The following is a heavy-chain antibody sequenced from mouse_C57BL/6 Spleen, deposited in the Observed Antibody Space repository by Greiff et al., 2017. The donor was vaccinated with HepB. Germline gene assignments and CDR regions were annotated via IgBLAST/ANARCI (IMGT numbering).Heavy chain of an antibody. CDR3: ARSFSYYGSSYAMDY. CDR1: GYAFSSSW. V-gene: IGHV1-82*01. J-gene: IGHJ4*01. Sequence: VMLVESGPELVKPGASVKISCKASGYAFSSSWMNWVKQRPGKGLEWIGRIYPGDGDTNYNGKFKGKATLTADKSSSTAYMQLSSLTSEDSAVYFCARSFSYYGSSYAMDYWGQGTSVTVSS. CDR2: IYPGDGDT. D-gene: IGHD1-1*01.